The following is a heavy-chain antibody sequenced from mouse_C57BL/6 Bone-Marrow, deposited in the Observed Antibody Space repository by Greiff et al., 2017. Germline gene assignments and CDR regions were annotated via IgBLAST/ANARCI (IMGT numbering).Heavy chain of an antibody. V-gene: IGHV1-50*01. CDR3: AREVPITTVVAARYWYFDV. D-gene: IGHD1-1*01. CDR1: GYTFTSYW. Sequence: VQLQQPGTELVKPGASVKLSCKASGYTFTSYWMQWVKQRPGQGLEWIGEIDPSDSYTNYNQKFKGKATLTVATSSRTAYMQLSSLTSEDSSVYYCAREVPITTVVAARYWYFDVGGTGTTVTVSS. J-gene: IGHJ1*03. CDR2: IDPSDSYT.